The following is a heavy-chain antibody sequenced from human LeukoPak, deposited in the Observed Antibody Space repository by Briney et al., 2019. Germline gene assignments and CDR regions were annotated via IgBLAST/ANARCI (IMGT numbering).Heavy chain of an antibody. D-gene: IGHD3-3*01. J-gene: IGHJ6*02. Sequence: QPGGSLRLSCAASGFTFSLYWMNWVRRAPGKGLEWVANIKQDGSEKNYVDSVKGRFTISRDNAKNTLYLQMNSLRAEDTAVYYCARDDNDFWSGYLYYYGMDVWGQGTTVTVSS. CDR2: IKQDGSEK. CDR1: GFTFSLYW. V-gene: IGHV3-7*01. CDR3: ARDDNDFWSGYLYYYGMDV.